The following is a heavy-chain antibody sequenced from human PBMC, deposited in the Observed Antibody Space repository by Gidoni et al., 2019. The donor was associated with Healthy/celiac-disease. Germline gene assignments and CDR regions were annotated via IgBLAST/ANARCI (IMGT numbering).Heavy chain of an antibody. J-gene: IGHJ4*02. D-gene: IGHD3-22*01. Sequence: TISRDNSKNTLYLQMNSLRAEDTAVYYCAKAPYYYDSSGYYGYWGQGTLVTVSS. V-gene: IGHV3-23*01. CDR3: AKAPYYYDSSGYYGY.